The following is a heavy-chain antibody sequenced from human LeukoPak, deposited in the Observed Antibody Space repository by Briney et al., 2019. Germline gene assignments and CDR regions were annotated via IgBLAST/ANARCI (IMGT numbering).Heavy chain of an antibody. CDR3: AREWKFGSGSSTGY. J-gene: IGHJ4*02. CDR1: GFTFSSHR. D-gene: IGHD3-10*01. V-gene: IGHV3-74*01. Sequence: GGSLRLSCVASGFTFSSHRMHWVRQVPGKGLVSVSRINGDGIGTNYADSVKGRFTIYRDNSKNTLYLQMNSLRAEDTAVYYCAREWKFGSGSSTGYWGQGTLVTVSS. CDR2: INGDGIGT.